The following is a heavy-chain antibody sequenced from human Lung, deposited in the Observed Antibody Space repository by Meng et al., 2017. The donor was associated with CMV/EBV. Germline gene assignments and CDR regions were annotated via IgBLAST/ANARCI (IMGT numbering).Heavy chain of an antibody. J-gene: IGHJ3*02. CDR3: SKFLSWEADDAFDI. CDR1: GFTFSRYD. V-gene: IGHV3-30*02. CDR2: MRHDGSNH. D-gene: IGHD1-26*01. Sequence: GESXKISCAASGFTFSRYDMHWVRQAPGKGLEWVAFMRHDGSNHDYADSVKGRFTISRDNSKNTLYLKMNSLRAEDTAVYYSSKFLSWEADDAFDIWGQGTMVTVSS.